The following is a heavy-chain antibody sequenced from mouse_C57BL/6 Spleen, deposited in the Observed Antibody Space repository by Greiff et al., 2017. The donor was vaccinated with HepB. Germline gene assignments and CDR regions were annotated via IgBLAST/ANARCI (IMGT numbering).Heavy chain of an antibody. Sequence: QVQLQQPGAELVRPGSSVKLSCKASGYTFTSYWMHWVKQRPIQGLEWIGNIDPSDSETHYNQKFKDKATLTVDKSSSTAYMQLSSLTSEDSAVYYCARDGNYVGYFDVWGTGTTVTVSS. D-gene: IGHD2-1*01. V-gene: IGHV1-52*01. J-gene: IGHJ1*03. CDR3: ARDGNYVGYFDV. CDR2: IDPSDSET. CDR1: GYTFTSYW.